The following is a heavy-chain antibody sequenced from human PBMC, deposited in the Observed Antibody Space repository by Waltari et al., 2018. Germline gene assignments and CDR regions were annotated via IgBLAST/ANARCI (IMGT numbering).Heavy chain of an antibody. CDR3: ARSPRIAVSPRYYYMDV. V-gene: IGHV4-34*02. J-gene: IGHJ6*03. CDR1: EGYFIGYY. D-gene: IGHD6-19*01. CDR2: VDHSGTP. Sequence: QVQLQQWGARLLKPSETLSLTCGVSEGYFIGYYSLWIRQAPGKGLEWIGEVDHSGTPNYNPSLKSRLTISIYASRVQLSLKLSSVTAADSAVYYCARSPRIAVSPRYYYMDVWGKGTTVTVSS.